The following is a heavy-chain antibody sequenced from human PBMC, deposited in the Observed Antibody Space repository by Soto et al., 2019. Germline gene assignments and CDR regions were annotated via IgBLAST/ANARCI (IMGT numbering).Heavy chain of an antibody. Sequence: PSETLSLTCSVSGDSITNRDYFWAWIRQPPGKALEYIGYIYKSATTYYNPSFESRVAIYVDTSKTQFSLNVTSLTAADTAVYFCSRGRYCLTGSCFPNWFDSWGQGALVTVSS. J-gene: IGHJ5*01. CDR1: GDSITNRDYF. D-gene: IGHD2-15*01. CDR3: SRGRYCLTGSCFPNWFDS. CDR2: IYKSATT. V-gene: IGHV4-30-4*01.